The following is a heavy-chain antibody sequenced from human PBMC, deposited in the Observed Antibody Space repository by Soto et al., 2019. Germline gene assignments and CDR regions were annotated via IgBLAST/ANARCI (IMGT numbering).Heavy chain of an antibody. CDR1: GGSISSYY. J-gene: IGHJ6*02. V-gene: IGHV4-59*01. Sequence: SETLSLTCTVSGGSISSYYWSWIRQPPGKGLEWIGYIYYSGSTNYNPSLKSRVTISVDTSKNQFSLKLSSVTAADTAVYYCARGPETRGYSYGGSYYYYGMDVWGQGTTVTVSS. CDR3: ARGPETRGYSYGGSYYYYGMDV. D-gene: IGHD5-18*01. CDR2: IYYSGST.